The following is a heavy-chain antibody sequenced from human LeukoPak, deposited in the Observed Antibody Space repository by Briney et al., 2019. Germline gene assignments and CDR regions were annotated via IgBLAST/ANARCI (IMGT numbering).Heavy chain of an antibody. Sequence: PETLSLTCAVSGGSFRNYYWTWIRQPPGKGLEWIGEINHSGSTNYNPSLKSRVTISIDTSKNQFSLRLSSVIVADTAVYYCARVLRYSSSWFTFDYWGQGTLVTVSS. CDR1: GGSFRNYY. J-gene: IGHJ4*02. CDR3: ARVLRYSSSWFTFDY. V-gene: IGHV4-34*01. D-gene: IGHD6-13*01. CDR2: INHSGST.